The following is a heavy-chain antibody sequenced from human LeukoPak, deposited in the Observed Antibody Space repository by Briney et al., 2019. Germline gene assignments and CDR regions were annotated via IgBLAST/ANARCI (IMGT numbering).Heavy chain of an antibody. Sequence: GESLRISCKASGYSFDRYWISWVRQMPGKGLEWMGRIDPTDTYTNYSPSFQGHVTISADKSISTAYLQWSSLKASDTAMYYCARLYYGSGSFLYCFDYWGQGTLATVSS. CDR1: GYSFDRYW. V-gene: IGHV5-10-1*01. J-gene: IGHJ4*02. D-gene: IGHD3-10*01. CDR3: ARLYYGSGSFLYCFDY. CDR2: IDPTDTYT.